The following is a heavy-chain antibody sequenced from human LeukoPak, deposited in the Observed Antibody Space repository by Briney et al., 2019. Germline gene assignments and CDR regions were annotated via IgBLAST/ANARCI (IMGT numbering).Heavy chain of an antibody. V-gene: IGHV4-4*07. CDR1: GGSISSYY. J-gene: IGHJ4*02. CDR3: AREGSSSWSQYFDY. D-gene: IGHD6-13*01. Sequence: SETLSLTCTVSGGSISSYYWSWIRQPAGKGLEWVGRIYTSGSTNYNPPLKSRVTMSVDTSKNQFSLKLSSVTAADAAVYYCAREGSSSWSQYFDYWGQGTLVTVSS. CDR2: IYTSGST.